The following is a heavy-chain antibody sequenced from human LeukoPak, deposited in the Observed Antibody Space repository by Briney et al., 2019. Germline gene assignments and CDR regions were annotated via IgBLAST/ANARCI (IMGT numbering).Heavy chain of an antibody. Sequence: GRSLRLSCAASGFTFSSYGMHWVRQAPGKGLEWVAVISYDGSNKYYADSVKGRFTISRDNSKNTLYLQMNSLRAEDTAVYYCAKNLPFMDGGYYFDYWGQGTLVTVSS. D-gene: IGHD3/OR15-3a*01. CDR1: GFTFSSYG. V-gene: IGHV3-30*18. CDR2: ISYDGSNK. J-gene: IGHJ4*02. CDR3: AKNLPFMDGGYYFDY.